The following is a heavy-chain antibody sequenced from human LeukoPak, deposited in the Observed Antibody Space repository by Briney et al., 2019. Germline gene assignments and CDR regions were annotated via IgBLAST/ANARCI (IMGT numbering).Heavy chain of an antibody. J-gene: IGHJ4*02. CDR1: GYTFTSYD. CDR2: MNPNSGNT. V-gene: IGHV1-8*03. Sequence: ASVKVSCKASGYTFTSYDINWVRQATGQGLEWMGWMNPNSGNTGYAQKFQGRVTITRNTSISTAYMELSSLRSEDTAVYYCARTGPMVPYNWNYFGYWGQGTLVTVSS. D-gene: IGHD1-20*01. CDR3: ARTGPMVPYNWNYFGY.